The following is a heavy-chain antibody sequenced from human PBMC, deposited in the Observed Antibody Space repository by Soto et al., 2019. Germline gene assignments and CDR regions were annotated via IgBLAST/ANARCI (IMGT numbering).Heavy chain of an antibody. CDR1: GFTFSSYA. J-gene: IGHJ4*02. V-gene: IGHV3-23*01. Sequence: GGSLRLSCAASGFTFSSYAMSWVRQAPGKGLEWVSVISGSDDSTYYADSVKGRFTISRDNSKNTLYLQMNSLRAEDTAVYYCARDKRDLRFLEWSYYFDYWGQGTLVTVSS. CDR2: ISGSDDST. CDR3: ARDKRDLRFLEWSYYFDY. D-gene: IGHD3-3*01.